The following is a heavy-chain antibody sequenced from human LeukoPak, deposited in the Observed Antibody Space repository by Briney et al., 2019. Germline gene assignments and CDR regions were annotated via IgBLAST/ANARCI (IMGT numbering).Heavy chain of an antibody. CDR2: ISWNSGSI. Sequence: GGSLRLSCVAPGLTFDDYAMNWVRQAPGKGLEWVAGISWNSGSIGYADSVKGRFTISRDNAKNSPYLQMNSLRAEDTALYYCAKDKAAETHYYFDCWGQGTLVTVSP. J-gene: IGHJ4*02. D-gene: IGHD6-13*01. CDR1: GLTFDDYA. CDR3: AKDKAAETHYYFDC. V-gene: IGHV3-9*01.